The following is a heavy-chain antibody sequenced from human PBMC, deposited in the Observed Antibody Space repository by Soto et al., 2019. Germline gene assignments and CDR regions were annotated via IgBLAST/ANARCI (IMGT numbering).Heavy chain of an antibody. D-gene: IGHD6-19*01. CDR1: GGSISSGGYY. Sequence: SETLSLTCTVSGGSISSGGYYWSWIRQHPGKGLEWIGYIYYSGSTYYNPSLKSRVTISVDTSKNQFSLKLSSVTAADTAVYYCARSSGAVAGSFDYWGQGTLVTVSS. CDR2: IYYSGST. CDR3: ARSSGAVAGSFDY. J-gene: IGHJ4*02. V-gene: IGHV4-31*03.